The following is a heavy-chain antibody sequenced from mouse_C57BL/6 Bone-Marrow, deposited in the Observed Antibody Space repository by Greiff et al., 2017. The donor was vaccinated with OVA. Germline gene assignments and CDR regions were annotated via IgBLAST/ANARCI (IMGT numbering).Heavy chain of an antibody. CDR1: GFNIKDYY. J-gene: IGHJ4*01. CDR3: TLLPRHYAMDY. Sequence: VQLQQSGAELVRPGASVKLSCTASGFNIKDYYMHWVKQRPEQGLEWIGMIDPEDGDTEYAPKFQGKATMTADTSSNTAYLQLSSLTSEDTAVYYCTLLPRHYAMDYWGQGTSVTVSS. CDR2: IDPEDGDT. V-gene: IGHV14-1*01.